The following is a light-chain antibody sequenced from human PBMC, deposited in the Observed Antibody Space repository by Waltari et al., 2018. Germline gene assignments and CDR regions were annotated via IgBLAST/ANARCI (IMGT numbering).Light chain of an antibody. CDR1: LTLLYDPDNQNY. J-gene: IGKJ4*01. CDR2: WSS. Sequence: DIVMTQSPDSLAVSLGERATIKCKSSLTLLYDPDNQNYLAWYQQKPGQPPKLLTYWSSVRQSGVPDRFIGGGSGTDFTLTITSLQAEDVAVYYCQQYYSAPFTFGGGTKVEIK. V-gene: IGKV4-1*01. CDR3: QQYYSAPFT.